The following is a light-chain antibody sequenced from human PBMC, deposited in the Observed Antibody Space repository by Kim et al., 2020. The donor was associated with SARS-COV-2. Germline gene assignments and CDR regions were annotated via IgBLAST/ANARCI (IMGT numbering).Light chain of an antibody. CDR3: SSHTTSSTYV. V-gene: IGLV2-14*04. CDR1: SSDVGYS. J-gene: IGLJ1*01. CDR2: DVS. Sequence: PGQSITISCTGTSSDVGYSVSWYQQHPGKVPKLIIYDVSGRASGVSNRFSGSQSGNTASLTISGLRAEDEADYYCSSHTTSSTYVFGSGTKVTVL.